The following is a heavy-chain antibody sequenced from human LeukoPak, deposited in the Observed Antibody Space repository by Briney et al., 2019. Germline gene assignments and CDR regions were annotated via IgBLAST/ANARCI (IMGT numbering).Heavy chain of an antibody. D-gene: IGHD2-21*02. V-gene: IGHV4-59*08. Sequence: SDTLSLTCSVSGGSISLYYGRGIRQPPGEGREWSGYIYYSGTTNYNPSLKSRVTISVDTYKNQFSLKLSSVPAADTAVYYCARHVTAVGPYDYWGQGTLVTVSS. CDR1: GGSISLYY. CDR2: IYYSGTT. CDR3: ARHVTAVGPYDY. J-gene: IGHJ4*02.